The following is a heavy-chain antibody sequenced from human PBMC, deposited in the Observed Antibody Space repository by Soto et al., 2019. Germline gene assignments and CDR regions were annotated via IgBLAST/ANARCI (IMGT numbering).Heavy chain of an antibody. CDR2: IYYSGST. J-gene: IGHJ5*02. CDR1: GGSISSYY. D-gene: IGHD2-15*01. Sequence: PSETLSLTCTVSGGSISSYYWSWIRQPQGKGLEWIGYIYYSGSTNYNPPLKSRVTISVDTSKNQFSLKLSSVTAADTAVYYCARHERYCSGGSCYPRFDPWGQGTLVTVSS. V-gene: IGHV4-59*08. CDR3: ARHERYCSGGSCYPRFDP.